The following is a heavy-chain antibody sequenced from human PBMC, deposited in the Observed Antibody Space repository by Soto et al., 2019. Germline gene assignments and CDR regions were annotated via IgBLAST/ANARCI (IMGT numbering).Heavy chain of an antibody. D-gene: IGHD2-2*01. J-gene: IGHJ4*02. Sequence: EVQLLESGGGLVQPGGSLRLSCAASGFTFNNYAMGWVRQAPGKGLEWVSAITDSGVDTYYIDSVKGRFTISRDNSKSTLYLQMNSLRAEDTAIYYCAKLGSSSWSPHYYFDYWGQGTLVTVSS. CDR1: GFTFNNYA. V-gene: IGHV3-23*01. CDR2: ITDSGVDT. CDR3: AKLGSSSWSPHYYFDY.